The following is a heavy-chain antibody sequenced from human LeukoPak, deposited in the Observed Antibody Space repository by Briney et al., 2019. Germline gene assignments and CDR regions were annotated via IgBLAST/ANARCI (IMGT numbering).Heavy chain of an antibody. CDR3: ARARGSGGSRSYSFFDY. CDR2: INWNDGST. J-gene: IGHJ4*02. V-gene: IGHV3-20*04. Sequence: PGGSLRLSCAASGFTFDDYGMSWVRQAPGKGLEWVSGINWNDGSTGYADSVEGRFTISRDNAKNSLYLQMNSLRAEDTALYYCARARGSGGSRSYSFFDYWGQGTLVTVSS. CDR1: GFTFDDYG. D-gene: IGHD3-10*01.